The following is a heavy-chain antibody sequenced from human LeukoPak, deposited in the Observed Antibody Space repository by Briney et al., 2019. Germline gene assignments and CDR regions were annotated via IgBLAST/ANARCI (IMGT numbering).Heavy chain of an antibody. J-gene: IGHJ4*02. Sequence: QPGGSLRLSCAASGMSSSDFAMSWVRQAPGKGLECVAGITGGGSTFYTDSVRGRFTISRDNSKNTLYLQMNSLRAEDTAVYYCARGGYYDSSGISHTEIGYWGQGTLVTVSS. CDR3: ARGGYYDSSGISHTEIGY. D-gene: IGHD3-22*01. V-gene: IGHV3-23*01. CDR2: ITGGGST. CDR1: GMSSSDFA.